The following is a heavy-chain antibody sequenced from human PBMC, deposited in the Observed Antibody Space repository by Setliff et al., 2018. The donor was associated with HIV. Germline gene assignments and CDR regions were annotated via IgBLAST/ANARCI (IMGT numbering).Heavy chain of an antibody. CDR3: ARGFSGDYVFTGYIDV. CDR1: GGSLSGYY. V-gene: IGHV4-34*01. Sequence: SETLSLTCAVYGGSLSGYYRSWNSQAPGKGLEWIGEINHRGRTRYNPSLKSRVTISVETSKNQFSLRVNSVTAADTAFYYGARGFSGDYVFTGYIDVWGKGTTVTVSS. D-gene: IGHD3-3*01. CDR2: INHRGRT. J-gene: IGHJ6*03.